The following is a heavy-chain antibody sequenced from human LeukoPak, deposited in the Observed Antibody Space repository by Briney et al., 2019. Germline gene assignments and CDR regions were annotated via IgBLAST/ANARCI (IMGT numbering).Heavy chain of an antibody. J-gene: IGHJ5*02. V-gene: IGHV4-4*07. D-gene: IGHD1-26*01. CDR2: IYTSGST. Sequence: SETLSLTCTVSGGSISSYYWSWIRQPAGKGLEWIGRIYTSGSTNYNPSLKSRVTMSVDTSKNQSSLKLSSVTAADTAVYYCARASGSYGYYWFDPWGQGTLVTVSS. CDR1: GGSISSYY. CDR3: ARASGSYGYYWFDP.